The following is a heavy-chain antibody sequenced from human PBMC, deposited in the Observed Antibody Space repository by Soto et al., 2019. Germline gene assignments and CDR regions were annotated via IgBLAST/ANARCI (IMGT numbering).Heavy chain of an antibody. Sequence: QVQLQQWGAGLLKPSETLSLTCAVYGGSFSGYYWSWIRQPPGKGLEWIGEINHSGSTNYNPSLKSRVTISVDTPKNHFSLKLSSVTAADTAVYYCARRYCSGGSCPRRYFDYWGQGTLVTVSS. J-gene: IGHJ4*02. CDR3: ARRYCSGGSCPRRYFDY. D-gene: IGHD2-15*01. V-gene: IGHV4-34*01. CDR2: INHSGST. CDR1: GGSFSGYY.